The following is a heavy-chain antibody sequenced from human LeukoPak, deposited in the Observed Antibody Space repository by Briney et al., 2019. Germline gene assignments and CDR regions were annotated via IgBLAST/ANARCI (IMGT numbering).Heavy chain of an antibody. V-gene: IGHV3-23*01. CDR1: GFTISTYA. D-gene: IGHD1-26*01. CDR3: AKGPSDRAIDY. Sequence: GGSLRLSCAASGFTISTYAMTWVRQAPGKGLEWVSSTSANGGSTFCADSVKGRFAISRDPSKNTLYLQMDSLRVDDTAVYYCAKGPSDRAIDYWGQGTLVTVSS. J-gene: IGHJ4*02. CDR2: TSANGGST.